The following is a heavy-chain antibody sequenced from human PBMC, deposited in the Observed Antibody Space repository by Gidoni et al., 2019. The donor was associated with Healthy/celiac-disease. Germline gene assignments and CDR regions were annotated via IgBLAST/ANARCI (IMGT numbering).Heavy chain of an antibody. CDR3: ARGSSGYSYGPNDAFDI. J-gene: IGHJ3*02. Sequence: GSLRLSCSASVFTFRYYYMSWIRQAPGKGLEWVSYISSSGSTIYYADSVKGRFTISRDNAKNSLYLQMNSLRAEDTAVYYCARGSSGYSYGPNDAFDIWGQGTMVTVSS. V-gene: IGHV3-11*01. CDR2: ISSSGSTI. D-gene: IGHD5-18*01. CDR1: VFTFRYYY.